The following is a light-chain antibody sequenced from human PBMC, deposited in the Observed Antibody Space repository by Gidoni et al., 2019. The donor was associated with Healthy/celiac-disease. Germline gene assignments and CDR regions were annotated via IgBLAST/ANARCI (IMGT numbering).Light chain of an antibody. Sequence: SYELTQPPSVSVSQGQTARLTCSGDALPKQYAYWYQQKPGQAPVLVIYKDSGRPSGIPERFSGSSSVTTVTLTISGVQAEDEADYYCQSADSSGTYVFGTGTKVTVL. CDR2: KDS. CDR1: ALPKQY. J-gene: IGLJ1*01. CDR3: QSADSSGTYV. V-gene: IGLV3-25*03.